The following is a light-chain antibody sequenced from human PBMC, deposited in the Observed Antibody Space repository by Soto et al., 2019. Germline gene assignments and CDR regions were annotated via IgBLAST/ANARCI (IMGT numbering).Light chain of an antibody. CDR1: QSVSSN. Sequence: EIVMTQSPAILSVSPGERATVSCRASQSVSSNLAWFQQKPGQTPRLLFNGASTRATGIPARFTGSGSGTEFILTISSLQSEDFAVYYCKQYDIWPPTFGQGTKVDIK. V-gene: IGKV3-15*01. CDR3: KQYDIWPPT. J-gene: IGKJ1*01. CDR2: GAS.